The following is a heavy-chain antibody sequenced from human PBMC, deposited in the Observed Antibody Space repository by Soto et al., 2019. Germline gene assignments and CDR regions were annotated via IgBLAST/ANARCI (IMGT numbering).Heavy chain of an antibody. V-gene: IGHV3-9*01. Sequence: GGSLRLSCAASGFTFDDYAMHWVRQAPEKGLEWVSGISWNSGSIGYADSVKGRFTISRDNAKNSLYLQMNSLRAEDTALYYCAKDNDFGVVQNYYYYYMDVWGKGTTVTVSS. CDR1: GFTFDDYA. J-gene: IGHJ6*03. CDR2: ISWNSGSI. D-gene: IGHD3-3*01. CDR3: AKDNDFGVVQNYYYYYMDV.